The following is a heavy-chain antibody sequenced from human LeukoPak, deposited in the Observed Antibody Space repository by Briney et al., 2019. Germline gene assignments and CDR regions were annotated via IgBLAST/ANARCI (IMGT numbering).Heavy chain of an antibody. Sequence: GGSLRLSCAASGFTFSSYSMNWVRQAPGKGLEWVSSISSSSSYIYYADSVKGRFTISRDNAKNSLYLQMNSLRAEDTAVYYCARARYSYGTVDYWGQGTQVTVSS. V-gene: IGHV3-21*01. J-gene: IGHJ4*02. D-gene: IGHD5-18*01. CDR2: ISSSSSYI. CDR3: ARARYSYGTVDY. CDR1: GFTFSSYS.